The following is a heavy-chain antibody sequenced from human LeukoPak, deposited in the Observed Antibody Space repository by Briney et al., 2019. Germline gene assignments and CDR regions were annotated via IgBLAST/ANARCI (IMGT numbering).Heavy chain of an antibody. Sequence: GGSLRLSCAASGFTFSNYAMSWVRQAPGKGLIWVSTISRDGVTTYYADSVKGRFTISRDNAKNTLYLQMNSLRAEDTAVYYCARGKRGYSGPFDYWGQGTLVTVSS. CDR1: GFTFSNYA. V-gene: IGHV3-23*01. CDR2: ISRDGVTT. D-gene: IGHD5-12*01. J-gene: IGHJ4*02. CDR3: ARGKRGYSGPFDY.